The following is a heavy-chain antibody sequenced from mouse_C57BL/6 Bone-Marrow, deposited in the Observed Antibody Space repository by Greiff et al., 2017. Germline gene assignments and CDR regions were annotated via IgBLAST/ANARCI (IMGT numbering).Heavy chain of an antibody. Sequence: QVQLQQPGAELVRPGTSVKLSCKASGYTFTSYWMHWVKQRPGQGLEWIGVIDPSDSYTNYNQKFKGKATLTVDTSSSTAYMQLSSLTSEDSAVYYCARVGLVDFYGSRRGFAYWGQGTLVTVSA. CDR3: ARVGLVDFYGSRRGFAY. D-gene: IGHD1-1*01. CDR1: GYTFTSYW. J-gene: IGHJ3*01. CDR2: IDPSDSYT. V-gene: IGHV1-59*01.